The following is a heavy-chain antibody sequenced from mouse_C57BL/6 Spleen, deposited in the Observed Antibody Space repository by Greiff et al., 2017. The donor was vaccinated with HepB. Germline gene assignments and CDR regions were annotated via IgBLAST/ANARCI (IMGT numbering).Heavy chain of an antibody. CDR3: ARGRRAY. J-gene: IGHJ3*01. CDR1: GFTFSSYA. Sequence: EVMLVESGGGLVKPGGSLNLSCAASGFTFSSYAMSWVRQTPEKRLEWVATISDGGRYTYYPDNVKGRFTIPRDNAKNNLYRQISHLKAEDAAMFYGARGRRAYWGQGTLVTVSA. CDR2: ISDGGRYT. V-gene: IGHV5-4*03.